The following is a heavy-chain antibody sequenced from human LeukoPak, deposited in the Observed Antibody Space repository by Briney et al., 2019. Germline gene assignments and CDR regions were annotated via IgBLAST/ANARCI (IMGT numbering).Heavy chain of an antibody. CDR2: INHSGST. Sequence: SETLSLTCAVYGGSFSGYYGSWIRQPPGKGLEWIGEINHSGSTNYNPSLKSRVTISVDTSKNQFSLKLSSVTAADTAVYYCASGGYSYGSNFDYCGQGTLVTVSS. CDR3: ASGGYSYGSNFDY. V-gene: IGHV4-34*01. J-gene: IGHJ4*02. CDR1: GGSFSGYY. D-gene: IGHD5-18*01.